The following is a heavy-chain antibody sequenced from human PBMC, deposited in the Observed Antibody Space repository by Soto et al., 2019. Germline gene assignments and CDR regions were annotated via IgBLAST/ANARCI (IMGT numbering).Heavy chain of an antibody. V-gene: IGHV3-15*01. D-gene: IGHD3-10*01. J-gene: IGHJ5*02. CDR3: IVVGSGSNCVT. CDR2: IRRKADGGTT. Sequence: EVQLVESGGGLVKPGGSLRLSCAASGFSFTNAWMNWVRQAPGKGLEWVGRIRRKADGGTTDYAAPVKGRFTVSRDNSKNTLYLQMNSLKTQETAVYYCIVVGSGSNCVTWGQGSLGIVSS. CDR1: GFSFTNAW.